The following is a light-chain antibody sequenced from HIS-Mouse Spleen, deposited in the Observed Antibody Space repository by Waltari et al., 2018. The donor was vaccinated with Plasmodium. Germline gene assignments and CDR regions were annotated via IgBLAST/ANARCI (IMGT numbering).Light chain of an antibody. J-gene: IGLJ2*01. CDR3: QTWGTGMGV. CDR2: LNSDGSH. CDR1: SGHSSYA. Sequence: QLVLTQSPSASASLGASVKLTCTLSSGHSSYAIAWHQQQPEKGPRYLMKLNSDGSHSKGDGIPDRFSGSSSGAERYRTISSLRSEDEADYYCQTWGTGMGVFGGGTKLTVL. V-gene: IGLV4-69*01.